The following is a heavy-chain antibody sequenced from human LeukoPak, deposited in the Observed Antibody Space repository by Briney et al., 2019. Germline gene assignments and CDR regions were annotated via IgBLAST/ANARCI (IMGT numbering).Heavy chain of an antibody. Sequence: GGSLRLSCAASGFTFSDYYMSWLRQAPGKGGEWVSYISSSGSNIYYAHSVKGRFTTSMDNPKNSLYLQMNTLRAEDTAVYYCARDYVRSIKYYDSSGSAPASWVQGTLVTVSS. J-gene: IGHJ5*02. CDR1: GFTFSDYY. CDR3: ARDYVRSIKYYDSSGSAPAS. CDR2: ISSSGSNI. D-gene: IGHD3-22*01. V-gene: IGHV3-11*04.